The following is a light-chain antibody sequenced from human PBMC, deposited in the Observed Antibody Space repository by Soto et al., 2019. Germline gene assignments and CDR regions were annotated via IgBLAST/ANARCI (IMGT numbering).Light chain of an antibody. CDR3: QQYNSYRT. J-gene: IGKJ1*01. CDR2: DAS. Sequence: EIQMTQSPSTPSSSVGGRVTLPFRARQSINIWLAWYQQKPGKAPKLLIYDASILESGVPSRFSGSGSGTEFTLTISSLQPDDFATYYCQQYNSYRTFGQGTKVDIK. V-gene: IGKV1-5*01. CDR1: QSINIW.